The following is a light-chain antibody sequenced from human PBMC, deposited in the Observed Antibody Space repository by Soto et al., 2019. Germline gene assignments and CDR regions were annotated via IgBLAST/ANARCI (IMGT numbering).Light chain of an antibody. CDR3: QQANSVPRT. CDR2: AAS. V-gene: IGKV1-12*01. CDR1: QGISSW. Sequence: DIPMTQSPSSVSASVGDRVTITCRASQGISSWLAWYQQKPGKAPKLLIYAASSLQSGVPSRFIGSGSGTDITRTIGSLQTADFETYDWQQANSVPRTFGQGTKVEIK. J-gene: IGKJ1*01.